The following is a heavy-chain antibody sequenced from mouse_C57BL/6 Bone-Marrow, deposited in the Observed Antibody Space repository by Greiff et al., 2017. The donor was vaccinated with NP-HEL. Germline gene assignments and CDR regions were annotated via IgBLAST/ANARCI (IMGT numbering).Heavy chain of an antibody. CDR1: GYTFTSYW. D-gene: IGHD3-3*01. J-gene: IGHJ2*01. CDR3: ARERGTRDD. CDR2: IHPNSGST. Sequence: QVQLQQPGAELVKPGASVKLSCKASGYTFTSYWMHWVKQRPGQGLEWIGMIHPNSGSTNYNEKFKSKATLTVDKSSSTAYMQLSSLTSGDAAVDYCARERGTRDDWGQGTTLTVSS. V-gene: IGHV1-64*01.